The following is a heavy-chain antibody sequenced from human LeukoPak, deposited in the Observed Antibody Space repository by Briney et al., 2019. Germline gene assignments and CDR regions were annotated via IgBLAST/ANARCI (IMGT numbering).Heavy chain of an antibody. Sequence: GGSLRLSCAASGFTFSSYWMSWVRQAPGKGLEWVANIKQDGSEKYHVDSVKGRLTISRDNAKNSLYLQMNSLKPEDTAVYYCARDSQEFFQHWGQGTLVTVSS. CDR3: ARDSQEFFQH. V-gene: IGHV3-7*01. CDR2: IKQDGSEK. J-gene: IGHJ1*01. CDR1: GFTFSSYW.